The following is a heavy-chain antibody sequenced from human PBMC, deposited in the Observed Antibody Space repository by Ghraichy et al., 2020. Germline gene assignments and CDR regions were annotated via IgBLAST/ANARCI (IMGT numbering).Heavy chain of an antibody. CDR2: ISYDGSNK. V-gene: IGHV3-30*04. CDR1: GFTFSSYA. Sequence: GGSLRLSCAASGFTFSSYAMHSVRQAPGKGLEWVAVISYDGSNKYYADSVKGRFTISRDNSKNTLYLQMNSLRAEDTAVYYCARDREQQLDYWGQGTLVTVSS. J-gene: IGHJ4*02. D-gene: IGHD6-13*01. CDR3: ARDREQQLDY.